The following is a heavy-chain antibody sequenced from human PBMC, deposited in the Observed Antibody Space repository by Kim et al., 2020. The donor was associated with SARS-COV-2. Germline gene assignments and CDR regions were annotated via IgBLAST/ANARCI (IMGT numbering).Heavy chain of an antibody. Sequence: GGSLRLSCAASGFTFSRYDMHWVRQVTGKGLEWVAVIGTAGDTYYPGSVKGRFTISRENAKNSLYLQMNSLIAGDTAVYYCARGTHSSSWGNWFDPWGQGTLVTVSS. CDR2: IGTAGDT. CDR3: ARGTHSSSWGNWFDP. CDR1: GFTFSRYD. D-gene: IGHD6-13*01. J-gene: IGHJ5*02. V-gene: IGHV3-13*01.